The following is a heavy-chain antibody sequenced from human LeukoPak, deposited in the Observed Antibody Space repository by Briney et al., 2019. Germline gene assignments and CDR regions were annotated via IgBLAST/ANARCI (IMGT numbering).Heavy chain of an antibody. D-gene: IGHD1-7*01. CDR1: GFTFSNAW. CDR3: TFFRYNWNYGGAFDI. CDR2: IKSKTDGGTT. Sequence: GGSLRLSCAASGFTFSNAWMSWVRQAPGKGLEWVGRIKSKTDGGTTDYAAPVKGRFTISRDDSKNTLYLQMNSLKTEDTAVYYCTFFRYNWNYGGAFDIWGQGTMVTVSS. V-gene: IGHV3-15*01. J-gene: IGHJ3*02.